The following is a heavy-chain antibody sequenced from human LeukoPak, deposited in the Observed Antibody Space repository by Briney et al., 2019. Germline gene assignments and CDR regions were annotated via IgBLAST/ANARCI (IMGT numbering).Heavy chain of an antibody. CDR3: ARRRYCSSTSCYPAEGIAAAGLDYYYYYMDV. Sequence: ASVKVSCKASGYTFTSYDINWVRQATGQGLEWMGWMNPNSGNTGYAQKFQGRVTMTRNTSISTAYMELSSLRSEDTAVYYCARRRYCSSTSCYPAEGIAAAGLDYYYYYMDVWGKGTTVTVSS. CDR1: GYTFTSYD. D-gene: IGHD2-2*01. V-gene: IGHV1-8*01. J-gene: IGHJ6*03. CDR2: MNPNSGNT.